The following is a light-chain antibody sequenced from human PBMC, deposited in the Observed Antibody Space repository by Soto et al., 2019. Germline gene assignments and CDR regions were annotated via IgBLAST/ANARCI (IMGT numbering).Light chain of an antibody. Sequence: QSVLTQPRSVSGSPGQSVTISCTGTSSDVGTYNYVSWHQQHPGKAPKLVIFDVTHRPSGVPHRFSASKSGITASLTISGLQAEDEADYYCCSSAAGDNFKFGGGTKLTVL. CDR1: SSDVGTYNY. J-gene: IGLJ2*01. CDR3: CSSAAGDNFK. V-gene: IGLV2-11*01. CDR2: DVT.